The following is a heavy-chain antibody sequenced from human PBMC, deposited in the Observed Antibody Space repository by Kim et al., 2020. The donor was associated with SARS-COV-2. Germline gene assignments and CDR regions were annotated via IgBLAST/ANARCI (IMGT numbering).Heavy chain of an antibody. V-gene: IGHV3-30*04. CDR3: ARERSETFATVTTPAMDV. CDR2: ISYDGSNK. J-gene: IGHJ6*02. Sequence: GGSLRLSCAASGFTFSSYAMHWVRQAPGKGLEWVAVISYDGSNKYYADSVKGRFTISRDNSKNTLYLQMNSLRAEDTAVYYCARERSETFATVTTPAMDVWGQGTTVTVSS. D-gene: IGHD4-17*01. CDR1: GFTFSSYA.